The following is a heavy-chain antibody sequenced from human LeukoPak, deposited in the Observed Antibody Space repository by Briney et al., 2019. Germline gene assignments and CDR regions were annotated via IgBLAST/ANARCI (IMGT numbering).Heavy chain of an antibody. V-gene: IGHV3-7*01. J-gene: IGHJ4*02. D-gene: IGHD1-1*01. CDR3: ARGGTFVSDY. Sequence: GGSLRLSCAASGFTFSTFWMSWVRQAPGKGLEWVANIREDGSEKYYVDSMEGRFTVSRDNAKNSLYLQMDSLRAEDTAVYYCARGGTFVSDYWGQGTLVTVSS. CDR1: GFTFSTFW. CDR2: IREDGSEK.